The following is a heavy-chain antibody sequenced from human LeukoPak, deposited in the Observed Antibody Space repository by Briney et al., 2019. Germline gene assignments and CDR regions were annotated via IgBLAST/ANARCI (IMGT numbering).Heavy chain of an antibody. J-gene: IGHJ4*02. CDR3: ARDPYSSGWNRFDY. D-gene: IGHD6-19*01. V-gene: IGHV6-1*01. Sequence: SQTLSLTCATSGDSVSSNSAAWNWIRQSPSRGLEWLGRTYYSSKWYNDYAVSVKSRITINPDTSKNQFSLQLNSVTPEDTAVYYCARDPYSSGWNRFDYWGQGALVTVSS. CDR2: TYYSSKWYN. CDR1: GDSVSSNSAA.